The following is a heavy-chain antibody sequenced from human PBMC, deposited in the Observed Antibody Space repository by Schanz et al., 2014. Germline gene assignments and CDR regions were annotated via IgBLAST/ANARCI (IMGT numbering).Heavy chain of an antibody. Sequence: EVHLEESGGGLVQPGGSQRLSCAVSGFTFSNCDMTWVRQAPGKGLEWVAIIDGRGITTFYADSVKGRFTISRDNDKNTVYLQMNSLRDDDTAVYYCAKRFHCSGSHPFDYWGQGTLVTVSS. D-gene: IGHD3-10*02. CDR2: IDGRGITT. V-gene: IGHV3-23*04. CDR1: GFTFSNCD. CDR3: AKRFHCSGSHPFDY. J-gene: IGHJ4*02.